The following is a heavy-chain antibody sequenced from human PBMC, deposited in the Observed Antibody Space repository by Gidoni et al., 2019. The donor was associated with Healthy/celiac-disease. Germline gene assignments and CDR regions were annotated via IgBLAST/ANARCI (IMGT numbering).Heavy chain of an antibody. CDR1: GGTFSSYA. CDR2: IIPIFGTA. J-gene: IGHJ4*02. D-gene: IGHD4-17*01. CDR3: ARSSATVVTFDY. Sequence: QVQRVQSGSEMNMHELSVKVCCTASGGTFSSYAISWVRQAPGQGLEWMGGIIPIFGTANYAQKFQGRVTITADESTSTAYMELSSLRSEDTAVYYCARSSATVVTFDYWGQGTLVTVSS. V-gene: IGHV1-69*01.